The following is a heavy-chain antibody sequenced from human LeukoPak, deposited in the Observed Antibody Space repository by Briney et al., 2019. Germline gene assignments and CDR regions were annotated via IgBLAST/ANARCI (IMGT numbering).Heavy chain of an antibody. CDR2: IYTSGST. CDR1: GASMSSNY. Sequence: PSETLSLTCNVSGASMSSNYWSWIRQPPGKGLEWIGRIYTSGSTNYNPSLKSRVTMSVDTSKNQFSLKVSFVTAADTAVYYCARDLGSSPGFDYWGQGTLVTVSS. D-gene: IGHD6-6*01. V-gene: IGHV4-4*07. J-gene: IGHJ4*02. CDR3: ARDLGSSPGFDY.